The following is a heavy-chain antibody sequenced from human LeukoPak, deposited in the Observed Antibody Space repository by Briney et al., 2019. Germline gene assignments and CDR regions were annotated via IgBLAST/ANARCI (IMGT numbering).Heavy chain of an antibody. J-gene: IGHJ4*02. D-gene: IGHD1-26*01. Sequence: GGTLRLSCAASGFTFSHAWMSWVRQAPGKGLEWVGRIKSKTDGGTTDYSAPVKGRFTISRDDSKNTLYLQMNSLKTEDTAFYYCRASGTDYDYWGQGTLVTVSS. CDR2: IKSKTDGGTT. V-gene: IGHV3-15*01. CDR1: GFTFSHAW. CDR3: RASGTDYDY.